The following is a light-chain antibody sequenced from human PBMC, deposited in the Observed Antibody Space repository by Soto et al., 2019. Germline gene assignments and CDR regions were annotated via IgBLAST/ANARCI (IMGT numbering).Light chain of an antibody. CDR2: AAS. J-gene: IGKJ4*01. Sequence: DLQMTQSPSSLSASVGDRVTITCRASQDISNDLAWFQQKPGKAPESLIYAASSLQSGVPSKFSGSGSGTDFTLTISSLQPEDLGTYYCQQYKSYPVTFGGGTKVEIK. CDR3: QQYKSYPVT. V-gene: IGKV1-16*02. CDR1: QDISND.